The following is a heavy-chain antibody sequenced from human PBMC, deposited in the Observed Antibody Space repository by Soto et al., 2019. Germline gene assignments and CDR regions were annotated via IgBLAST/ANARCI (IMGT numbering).Heavy chain of an antibody. CDR1: GGSISSGGYY. CDR3: ARGVLH. J-gene: IGHJ4*01. V-gene: IGHV4-31*03. CDR2: ISYRGST. Sequence: QVQLQESGPGLVQPSQTLSLTCTVSGGSISSGGYYWSWIRQHPGTGLEWIGHISYRGSTYYNTTLKSRVTTALVTSSNQCSLIVNSVTAADTAVYYCARGVLHWGQGTLVTVSS.